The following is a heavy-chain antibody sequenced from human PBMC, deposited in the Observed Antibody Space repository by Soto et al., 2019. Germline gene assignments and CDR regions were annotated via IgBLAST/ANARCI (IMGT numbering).Heavy chain of an antibody. J-gene: IGHJ4*02. Sequence: GGSLRLSCAASGFTFSSYGMHWVRQAPGKGLEWVAVISYDGSKKYYADSVKGRFTISRDNSKNTLYLQMNSLRAEDTAVYYCAKAINNWNDEGSFDYWGQGTLVTVSS. CDR2: ISYDGSKK. D-gene: IGHD1-20*01. V-gene: IGHV3-30*18. CDR1: GFTFSSYG. CDR3: AKAINNWNDEGSFDY.